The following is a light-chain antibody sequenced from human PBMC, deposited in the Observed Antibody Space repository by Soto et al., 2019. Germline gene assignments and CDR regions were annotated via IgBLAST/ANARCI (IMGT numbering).Light chain of an antibody. CDR2: GAS. J-gene: IGKJ5*01. CDR3: QQYGSSPIT. CDR1: QSINSNY. Sequence: EIVLTQSPGTLSLSPGESATLSCRASQSINSNYLAWYQQKPGQAPRLLVYGASSRATGIPDRFSGSGSGTDFTLTISRLEPEDFAVYYCQQYGSSPITFGQGTRLEIK. V-gene: IGKV3-20*01.